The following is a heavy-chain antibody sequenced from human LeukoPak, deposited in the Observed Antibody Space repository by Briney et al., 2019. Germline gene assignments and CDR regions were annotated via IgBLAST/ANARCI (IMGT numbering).Heavy chain of an antibody. CDR1: GGSINSGANY. CDR3: ARGQEHGDYPTY. V-gene: IGHV4-39*07. Sequence: PSETLSLTCTVSGGSINSGANYWAWISQPPGKGLEWIGTIYYSGSTYYNPSLNSRVTMSLDTSKNQFSLKLSSVTAADTAVYYCARGQEHGDYPTYWGQGTLVTVSS. J-gene: IGHJ4*02. D-gene: IGHD4-17*01. CDR2: IYYSGST.